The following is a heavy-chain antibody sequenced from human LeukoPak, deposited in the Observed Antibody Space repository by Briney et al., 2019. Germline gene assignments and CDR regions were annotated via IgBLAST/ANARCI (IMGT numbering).Heavy chain of an antibody. D-gene: IGHD1-14*01. V-gene: IGHV3-74*01. CDR2: INSDGSRT. J-gene: IGHJ4*02. CDR3: ARQPDY. CDR1: GFIFSNYW. Sequence: GGLRLSCAASGFIFSNYWMHWVRQAPGKGLVWVSHINSDGSRTNYAASVKGRFTISRDNAKNTLYLQMNSLRAEDTAVYYCARQPDYWGQGTLVTVSS.